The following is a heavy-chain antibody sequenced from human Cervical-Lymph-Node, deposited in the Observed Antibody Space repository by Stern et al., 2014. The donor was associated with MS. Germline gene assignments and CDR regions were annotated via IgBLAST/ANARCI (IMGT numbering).Heavy chain of an antibody. Sequence: VQLVESGGGVVQPGRSLRLSCAASGFTFSNYGIHWLRPAPGKGLEWVAVISFDGSARYFGDFVKGRFTISRDDSKNTVYLQMNSLRAEDTAVYYCAKDYGQWLAWAGYFDFWGQGTLVTVSS. CDR1: GFTFSNYG. J-gene: IGHJ4*02. D-gene: IGHD6-19*01. CDR2: ISFDGSAR. CDR3: AKDYGQWLAWAGYFDF. V-gene: IGHV3-30*18.